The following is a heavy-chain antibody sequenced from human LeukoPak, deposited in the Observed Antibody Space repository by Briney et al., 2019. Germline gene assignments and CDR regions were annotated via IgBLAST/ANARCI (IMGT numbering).Heavy chain of an antibody. Sequence: GASVTVSFKTSGFTFINYGITWVRQAPGQGGEWMGWISGYNGHTKYAQNLQDRVTMTTDTSTSTAYMELRSLRSDDTAVYYCATGLRFLEWLSYFDFWGQGTLVTVSS. CDR3: ATGLRFLEWLSYFDF. J-gene: IGHJ4*02. V-gene: IGHV1-18*01. D-gene: IGHD3-3*01. CDR2: ISGYNGHT. CDR1: GFTFINYG.